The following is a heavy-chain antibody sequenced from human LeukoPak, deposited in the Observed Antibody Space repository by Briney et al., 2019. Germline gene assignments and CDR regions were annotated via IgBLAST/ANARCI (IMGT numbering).Heavy chain of an antibody. V-gene: IGHV4-59*01. CDR2: VYYSGST. CDR1: GGSISSYY. J-gene: IGHJ4*02. D-gene: IGHD1-26*01. CDR3: ATDLLGSYYGDY. Sequence: SETLSLTCTVSGGSISSYYWSWIRQPPGKGLEWIGYVYYSGSTNYNPSLKSRVTISVDTSKNQFSLKLSSVTAADTAVYYCATDLLGSYYGDYWGQGTLVTVSS.